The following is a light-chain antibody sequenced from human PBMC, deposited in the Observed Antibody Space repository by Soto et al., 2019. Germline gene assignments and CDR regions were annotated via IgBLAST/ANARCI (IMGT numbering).Light chain of an antibody. J-gene: IGLJ3*02. CDR3: SSYTLRNTLVL. Sequence: QSALTQPASVSGSPGQSITISCTGTSSDVGGYNFVSWYQQHPGKAPRLIIYEVSSRPSGVSYRFSGSKSGNTASLTISVLQAEDEADYYCSSYTLRNTLVLFGGGTKLTVL. CDR2: EVS. V-gene: IGLV2-14*01. CDR1: SSDVGGYNF.